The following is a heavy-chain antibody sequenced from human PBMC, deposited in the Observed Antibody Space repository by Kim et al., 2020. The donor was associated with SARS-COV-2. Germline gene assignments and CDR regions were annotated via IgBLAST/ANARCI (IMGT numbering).Heavy chain of an antibody. D-gene: IGHD6-6*01. CDR3: ATAPALVRDGWFDP. V-gene: IGHV1-24*01. CDR2: FDPEDGAT. Sequence: ASVKVSCKVSGYTLTELSMHWVRQAPGKGLEWMGGFDPEDGATIYAQKFQGRVTMTEDTSTDTAYMELSSLRSEDTAVYYCATAPALVRDGWFDPWGQGPLVTVSS. CDR1: GYTLTELS. J-gene: IGHJ5*02.